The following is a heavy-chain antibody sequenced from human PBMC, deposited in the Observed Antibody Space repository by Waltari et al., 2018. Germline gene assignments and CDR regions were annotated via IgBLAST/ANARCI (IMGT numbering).Heavy chain of an antibody. CDR2: IYYSGST. CDR1: GGSISSSSYY. Sequence: QLQLQESGPGLVKPSETLSLTCTVSGGSISSSSYYWGWIRQPPGKGLEWIGSIYYSGSTYYNPSLKSRVTISVDTSKNQFSLKLSSVTAADTAVYYCARESQQWLVPNWFDPWGQGTLVTVSS. D-gene: IGHD6-19*01. J-gene: IGHJ5*02. CDR3: ARESQQWLVPNWFDP. V-gene: IGHV4-39*07.